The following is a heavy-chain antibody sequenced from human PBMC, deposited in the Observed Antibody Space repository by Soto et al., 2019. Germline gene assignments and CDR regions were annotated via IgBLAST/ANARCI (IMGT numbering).Heavy chain of an antibody. V-gene: IGHV1-8*01. CDR2: MNPKSGNT. D-gene: IGHD3-10*01. CDR1: GYSFTTYD. Sequence: ASVKVSCKASGYSFTTYDINWVRQATGQGLEWMGWMNPKSGNTGYAQKFQGRVTMTMDTSISTAYMELNSLRSEDTAVYYCARAAESLDPWSQGTLVTVSS. CDR3: ARAAESLDP. J-gene: IGHJ5*02.